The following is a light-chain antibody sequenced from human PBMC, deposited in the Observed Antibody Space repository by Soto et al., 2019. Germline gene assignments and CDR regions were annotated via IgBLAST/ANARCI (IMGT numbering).Light chain of an antibody. Sequence: QSALTQLPSASGSPGQSVTISCTGTSSDVGAFDYVSWYQQYPGEAPNLRDYDVNRRPSGVPDRFSGSKSGNTASLTVSGLQAEDEAAFYCSSYAENNIFVFGTGTKVTVL. CDR1: SSDVGAFDY. V-gene: IGLV2-8*01. J-gene: IGLJ1*01. CDR3: SSYAENNIFV. CDR2: DVN.